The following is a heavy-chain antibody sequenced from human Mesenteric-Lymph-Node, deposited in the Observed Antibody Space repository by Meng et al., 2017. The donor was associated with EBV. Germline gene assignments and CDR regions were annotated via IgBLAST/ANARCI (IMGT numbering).Heavy chain of an antibody. CDR1: GGSFSGYY. CDR2: INHSGST. V-gene: IGHV4-34*01. CDR3: ARGEKGPIDY. J-gene: IGHJ4*02. Sequence: QGHVLRWAAGMFNPPWTLSLPLAGYGGSFSGYYWSWIRQPPGKGLEWIGEINHSGSTNYNPSLKSRVTISVDTSKNQFSLKLSSVTAADTAVYYCARGEKGPIDYWGQGTLVTVSS.